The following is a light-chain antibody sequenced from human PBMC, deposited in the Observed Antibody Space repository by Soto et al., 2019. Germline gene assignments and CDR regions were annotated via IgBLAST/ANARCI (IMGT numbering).Light chain of an antibody. V-gene: IGKV1-39*01. Sequence: HHPGRVPKLLISSASILQAGVPSRFSAGGSGTHFALTISNLQPEDVATYYCQQSYSTPPNFGQGTKLEI. J-gene: IGKJ2*01. CDR3: QQSYSTPPN. CDR2: SAS.